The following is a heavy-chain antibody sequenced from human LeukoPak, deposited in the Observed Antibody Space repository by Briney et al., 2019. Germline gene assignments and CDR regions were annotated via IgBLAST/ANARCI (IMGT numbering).Heavy chain of an antibody. V-gene: IGHV4-34*01. CDR3: ARVSGYCSSTSCRGIEY. J-gene: IGHJ4*02. D-gene: IGHD2-2*01. Sequence: SETLSLTCAVYGGSFSGYYWSWIRQPPGKGLEWIGEINHSGSTNYNPSLKSRVTISVDTSKNQFSLKLSSVTAADTAVYYCARVSGYCSSTSCRGIEYWGQGTLVTVS. CDR2: INHSGST. CDR1: GGSFSGYY.